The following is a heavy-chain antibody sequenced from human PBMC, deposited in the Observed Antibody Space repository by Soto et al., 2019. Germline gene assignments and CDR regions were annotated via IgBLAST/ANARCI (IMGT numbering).Heavy chain of an antibody. D-gene: IGHD6-13*01. J-gene: IGHJ6*02. CDR3: ASFSIAAADPYGMAV. CDR1: GYTFTSYG. Sequence: QVQLVQSGAEVKKPGASVKVSCKASGYTFTSYGISWVRQAPGQGLEWMGWISAYNGNTNYAQKLQGRVTMTTDTSTSTAYKELRSLRSDDTAVYYWASFSIAAADPYGMAVWGQGTTVTVSS. CDR2: ISAYNGNT. V-gene: IGHV1-18*01.